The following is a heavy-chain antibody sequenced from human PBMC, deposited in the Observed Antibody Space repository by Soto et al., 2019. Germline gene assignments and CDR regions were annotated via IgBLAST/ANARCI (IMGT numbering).Heavy chain of an antibody. J-gene: IGHJ4*02. Sequence: GGSLRLSCAASGVTFSNAWINWVRQAPGKGLEWVGRIQSKGDGGTTDYAVPVRGRFTISRDDSKSTVYLQMNSLKTEDTGVYYCAIWRDYSSEYWGQGTLVTVSS. CDR2: IQSKGDGGTT. CDR3: AIWRDYSSEY. V-gene: IGHV3-15*07. CDR1: GVTFSNAW.